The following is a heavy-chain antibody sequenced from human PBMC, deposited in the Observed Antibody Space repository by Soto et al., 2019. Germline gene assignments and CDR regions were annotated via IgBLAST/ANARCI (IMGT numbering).Heavy chain of an antibody. Sequence: SETLSLTWTVSGGSVSSGRYYWSWIRQPPGKGLEWIGYIYYSGSTNYNPSLKSRVTISVDTSKNQFSLKLSSVTAADTAVYYCARLGDTIFGVPEGVSWFDPWGQGTLVTVSS. D-gene: IGHD3-3*01. V-gene: IGHV4-61*01. CDR1: GGSVSSGRYY. CDR3: ARLGDTIFGVPEGVSWFDP. CDR2: IYYSGST. J-gene: IGHJ5*02.